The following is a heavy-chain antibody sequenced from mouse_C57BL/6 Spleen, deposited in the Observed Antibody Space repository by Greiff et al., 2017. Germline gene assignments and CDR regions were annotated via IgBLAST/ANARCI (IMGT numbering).Heavy chain of an antibody. J-gene: IGHJ3*01. Sequence: QVHVKQPGAELVKPGASVKMSCKASGYTFTSYWITWVKQRPGQGLEWIGDIYPGSGSTNYNEKFKSKATLTVDTSSSTAYMQLSSLTSEDSAVYYCARLSNHEVAYWGQGTLVTVSA. V-gene: IGHV1-55*01. CDR1: GYTFTSYW. D-gene: IGHD2-5*01. CDR2: IYPGSGST. CDR3: ARLSNHEVAY.